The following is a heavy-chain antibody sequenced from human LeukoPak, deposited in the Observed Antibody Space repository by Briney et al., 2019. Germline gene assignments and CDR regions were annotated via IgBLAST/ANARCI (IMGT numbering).Heavy chain of an antibody. CDR2: INWNGGST. V-gene: IGHV3-20*04. J-gene: IGHJ6*03. Sequence: GGSLRLSGAASGFTFVDYGMSWVRQAPGKGREWVSGINWNGGSTGYADSVKGRFTISRDNAKNSMYLQMNRLRAEDTALYYCSRGSYYFDYFYYYMYVWGKGTTVTVSS. CDR3: SRGSYYFDYFYYYMYV. CDR1: GFTFVDYG. D-gene: IGHD1-26*01.